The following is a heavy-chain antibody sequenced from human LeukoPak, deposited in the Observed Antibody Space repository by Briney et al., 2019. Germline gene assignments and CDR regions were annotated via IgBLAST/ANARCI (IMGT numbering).Heavy chain of an antibody. CDR3: AKDMTTVTTSGSDY. Sequence: GGSLRLSCAASGFAFDDYAMHWVRQVPGKGLEWVSGISWNSGSTGYADSVKGRFTISRDNAKNSLHLQMNSLRAEDTALYYCAKDMTTVTTSGSDYWGQGTLVTVSS. CDR2: ISWNSGST. V-gene: IGHV3-9*01. J-gene: IGHJ4*02. CDR1: GFAFDDYA. D-gene: IGHD4-17*01.